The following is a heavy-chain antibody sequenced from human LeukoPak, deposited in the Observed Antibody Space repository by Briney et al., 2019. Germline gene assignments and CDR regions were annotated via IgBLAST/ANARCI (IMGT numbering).Heavy chain of an antibody. CDR3: ARDGSEQWLELGGNDY. V-gene: IGHV3-30-3*01. Sequence: GGSLRLSCAASGFTFSSYAMHWVRQAPGKGLEWVAVISYDGSNKYYADSVKGRFTISRDNSKNTLYLQMNSLRAEDTAVYYCARDGSEQWLELGGNDYWGQGTLVIVSS. J-gene: IGHJ4*02. CDR2: ISYDGSNK. D-gene: IGHD6-19*01. CDR1: GFTFSSYA.